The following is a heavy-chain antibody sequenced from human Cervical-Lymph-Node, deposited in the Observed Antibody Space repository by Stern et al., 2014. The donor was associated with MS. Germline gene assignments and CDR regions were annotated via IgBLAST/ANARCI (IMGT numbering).Heavy chain of an antibody. CDR3: ARAYGNYNSYYYGMDV. V-gene: IGHV1-2*06. J-gene: IGHJ6*02. Sequence: QVQLVQSGAEVRKPGASVKVSCKTSGYTFIDYYMRWVRQAPGQGLEWMGRINPKAGGTNYAQEFRGRVTMTTDTSISTAYMELSRLTFDDTAVYFCARAYGNYNSYYYGMDVWGQGTTVTVSS. CDR2: INPKAGGT. CDR1: GYTFIDYY. D-gene: IGHD4-11*01.